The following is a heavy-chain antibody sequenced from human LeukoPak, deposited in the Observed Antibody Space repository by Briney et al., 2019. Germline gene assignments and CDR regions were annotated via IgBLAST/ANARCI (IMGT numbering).Heavy chain of an antibody. CDR3: ARIHSSSWYGESGYGMDV. V-gene: IGHV3-48*01. D-gene: IGHD6-13*01. J-gene: IGHJ6*02. CDR2: ISGSSSTI. CDR1: GFTFSSYS. Sequence: PGGSLRLSCAASGFTFSSYSMNWVRQAPGKGLEWVSYISGSSSTIYYADSVKGRFTISRDNAKNSLYLQMNSLRAEDTAVYYCARIHSSSWYGESGYGMDVWGQGTTVTVSS.